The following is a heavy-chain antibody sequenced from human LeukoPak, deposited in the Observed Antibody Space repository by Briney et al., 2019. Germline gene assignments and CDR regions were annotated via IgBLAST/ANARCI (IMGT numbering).Heavy chain of an antibody. CDR3: VKDDGWVQYAN. Sequence: GGSLRLSCATSGFTFSYYGMHWVRQAPGKGLEWVSGIRADAVTTYYADSVKGRFIISRDNSKNTVYLQMNSLSAEDAAVYYCVKDDGWVQYANWGQGTLVTVSS. CDR1: GFTFSYYG. J-gene: IGHJ4*02. CDR2: IRADAVTT. D-gene: IGHD2-2*01. V-gene: IGHV3-23*01.